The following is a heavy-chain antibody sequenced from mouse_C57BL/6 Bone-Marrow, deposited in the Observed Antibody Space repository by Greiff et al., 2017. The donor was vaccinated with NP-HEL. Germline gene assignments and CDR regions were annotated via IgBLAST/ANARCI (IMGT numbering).Heavy chain of an antibody. CDR1: GYTFTSYW. V-gene: IGHV1-64*01. CDR3: AIYGSNAMDY. CDR2: IHPNSGST. J-gene: IGHJ4*01. D-gene: IGHD1-1*01. Sequence: VQLQQSGAELVKPGASVKLSCKASGYTFTSYWMHWVKQRPGQGLEWIGMIHPNSGSTNYNEKFKSKATLTVDKSSSTAYMQLSSLTSEDSAVYYCAIYGSNAMDYWGQGTSVTVSS.